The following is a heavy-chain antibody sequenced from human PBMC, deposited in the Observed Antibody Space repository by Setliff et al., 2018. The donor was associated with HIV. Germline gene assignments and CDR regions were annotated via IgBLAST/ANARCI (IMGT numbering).Heavy chain of an antibody. CDR1: GGSISSTNW. CDR2: IYHSGST. CDR3: ARHAGRENQLPHTYYYYMDV. D-gene: IGHD2-2*01. J-gene: IGHJ6*03. Sequence: SETLSLTCAVSGGSISSTNWWSWVRQPPGKGLEWIGEIYHSGSTNYNPSLKSRVTISVDKSKNQFSLKLSSVTAADTAVYYCARHAGRENQLPHTYYYYMDVWGKGATVTV. V-gene: IGHV4-4*02.